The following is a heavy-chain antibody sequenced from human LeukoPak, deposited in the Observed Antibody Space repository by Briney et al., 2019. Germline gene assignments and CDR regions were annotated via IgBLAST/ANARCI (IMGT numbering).Heavy chain of an antibody. CDR1: GFTFSSYG. CDR3: AREKDIVASSYAFDI. J-gene: IGHJ3*02. Sequence: KSGGSLRLSCAASGFTFSSYGMSWVRQAPGKGLEWVSSISSSSSYIYYADSVKGRFTISRDNAKNSLYLQMNSLRAEDTAVYYCAREKDIVASSYAFDIWGQGTMVTVSS. CDR2: ISSSSSYI. V-gene: IGHV3-21*01. D-gene: IGHD5-12*01.